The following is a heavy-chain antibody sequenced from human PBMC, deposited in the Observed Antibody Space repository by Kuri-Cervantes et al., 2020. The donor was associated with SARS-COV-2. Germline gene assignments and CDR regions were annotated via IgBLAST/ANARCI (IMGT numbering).Heavy chain of an antibody. D-gene: IGHD1-26*01. CDR2: IYYSGST. CDR1: GGSISSSSYY. Sequence: GSLRLSCTVSGGSISSSSYYWGWIRQPPGKGLEWIGSIYYSGSTYYNPSLKSRVTISVDTSKNQFSLKLSSVTAADTAVYYCARGHSGSYYYYYMDVWGKGTTVTVSS. CDR3: ARGHSGSYYYYYMDV. V-gene: IGHV4-39*07. J-gene: IGHJ6*03.